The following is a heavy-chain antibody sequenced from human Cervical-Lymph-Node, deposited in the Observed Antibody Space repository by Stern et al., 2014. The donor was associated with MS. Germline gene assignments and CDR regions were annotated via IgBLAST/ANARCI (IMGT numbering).Heavy chain of an antibody. CDR3: AKDVAHLGYSDY. Sequence: VQLVESGGGVVQPGRSLRLSCAASAFTFSSYGMHWVRQAPGKGLEWVAVISYDGSNKYYADSVKGRFTISRDNSKNTLYLQMNSLRAEDTAVYYCAKDVAHLGYSDYWGQGTLVTVSS. CDR2: ISYDGSNK. J-gene: IGHJ4*02. V-gene: IGHV3-30*18. CDR1: AFTFSSYG. D-gene: IGHD3-16*02.